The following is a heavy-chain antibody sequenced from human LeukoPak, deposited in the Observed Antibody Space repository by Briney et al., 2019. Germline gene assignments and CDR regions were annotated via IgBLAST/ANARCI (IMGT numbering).Heavy chain of an antibody. Sequence: GGSLRLSCAASRFTFSSYSMNWVRQAPGKGLEWVSFISTSSSYIYYADSVKGRFIISRDNAKTSLSLQMNSLRAEDTAVYYCARGTMFPYYFDYWGQGTLVTVSS. J-gene: IGHJ4*02. CDR3: ARGTMFPYYFDY. V-gene: IGHV3-21*01. CDR1: RFTFSSYS. D-gene: IGHD3-10*02. CDR2: ISTSSSYI.